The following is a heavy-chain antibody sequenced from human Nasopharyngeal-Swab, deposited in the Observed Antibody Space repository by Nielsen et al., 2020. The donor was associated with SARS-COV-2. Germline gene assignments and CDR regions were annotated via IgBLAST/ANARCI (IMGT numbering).Heavy chain of an antibody. CDR1: GFTFSSYW. D-gene: IGHD2-21*02. CDR3: TRGCGGDCHGIDY. CDR2: LYTDGITV. V-gene: IGHV3-74*01. Sequence: GGSLRLSCAASGFTFSSYWIHWVRQAPGKGLVWVSRLYTDGITVNYADSVKGRFTISRDNANNTVYLQMNSLRAEDTAVYYCTRGCGGDCHGIDYWGRGTLVTVSS. J-gene: IGHJ4*02.